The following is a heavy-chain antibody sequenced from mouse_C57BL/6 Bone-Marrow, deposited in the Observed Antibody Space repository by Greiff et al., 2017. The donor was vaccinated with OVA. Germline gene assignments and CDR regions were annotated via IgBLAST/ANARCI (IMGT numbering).Heavy chain of an antibody. CDR1: GFTFSDYY. D-gene: IGHD1-1*01. Sequence: EVHLVESEGGLVQPGSSMKLSCTASGFTFSDYYMAWVRQVPEKGLEWVANINYDGSSTYYLDSLKSRFIISRDNAKNILYLQMSSLKSEDTATYYCASITTVVNYYAMDYWGQGTSVTVSS. CDR3: ASITTVVNYYAMDY. V-gene: IGHV5-16*01. J-gene: IGHJ4*01. CDR2: INYDGSST.